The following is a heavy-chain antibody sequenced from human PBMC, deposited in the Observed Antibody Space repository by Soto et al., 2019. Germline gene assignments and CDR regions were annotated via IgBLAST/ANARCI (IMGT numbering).Heavy chain of an antibody. D-gene: IGHD1-26*01. CDR2: ISTTGRYI. CDR3: AAGTDTAVDQGANY. Sequence: EVQLVESGGGLVKPGGSLRLSCAASGFTFSDHSMNWVRQAPGKGLEWVSSISTTGRYIYYADSMEGRFTISRDNAKNSLYWQINSLRGEDTAVYYGAAGTDTAVDQGANYWGQGTLVTVSS. CDR1: GFTFSDHS. V-gene: IGHV3-21*01. J-gene: IGHJ4*02.